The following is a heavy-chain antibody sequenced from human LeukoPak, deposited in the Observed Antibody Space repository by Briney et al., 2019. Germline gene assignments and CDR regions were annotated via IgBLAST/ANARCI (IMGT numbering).Heavy chain of an antibody. CDR2: INLNSGGT. CDR3: ARDLKVRGVIRY. CDR1: GYTFTGYY. Sequence: ASVTVSCKASGYTFTGYYMHWVRQAPGQGLEWMGWINLNSGGTNYAQKFQGRVTMTRDTSISTAYMELSRLRSDDTAVYYCARDLKVRGVIRYWGQGTLVTVSS. V-gene: IGHV1-2*02. D-gene: IGHD3-10*01. J-gene: IGHJ4*02.